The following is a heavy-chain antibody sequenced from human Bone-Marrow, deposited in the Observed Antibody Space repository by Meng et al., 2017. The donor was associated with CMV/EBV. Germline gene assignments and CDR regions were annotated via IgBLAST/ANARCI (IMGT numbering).Heavy chain of an antibody. V-gene: IGHV3-74*01. D-gene: IGHD2-15*01. CDR3: ARLGDCSGGSCYYYYYYGMYV. Sequence: GGSLRLSCAASGFTFSSYWMHWVRQAPGKGLVWVSRINSDGSSTSYADSVKGRFTISRDNAKNTLYLQMNSLRAEDTAVYYCARLGDCSGGSCYYYYYYGMYVWGQGTTVTVSS. CDR2: INSDGSST. CDR1: GFTFSSYW. J-gene: IGHJ6*02.